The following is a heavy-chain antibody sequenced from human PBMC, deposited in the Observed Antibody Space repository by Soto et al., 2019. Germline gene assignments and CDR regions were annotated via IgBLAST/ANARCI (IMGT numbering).Heavy chain of an antibody. CDR3: ARQKDDSSGYYSRYLVGAFDI. V-gene: IGHV5-51*01. CDR1: GYSFTSYW. CDR2: IYPGDSDT. Sequence: PGQSLKISCKGSGYSFTSYWIGWVRQMPGKCLEWMGIIYPGDSDTRYSPSFQGQVTISADKSISTAYLQWSSLKASDTAMYYCARQKDDSSGYYSRYLVGAFDIWGQGTMVTVSS. J-gene: IGHJ3*02. D-gene: IGHD3-22*01.